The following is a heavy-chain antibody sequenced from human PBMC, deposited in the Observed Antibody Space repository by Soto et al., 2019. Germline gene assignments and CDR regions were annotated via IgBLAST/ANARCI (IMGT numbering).Heavy chain of an antibody. CDR3: TTAGTRCGYTGSY. V-gene: IGHV3-15*06. CDR2: VKTTSERGTT. CDR1: GVGFSDAW. D-gene: IGHD5-12*01. Sequence: GGSLRLSCAASGVGFSDAWMSLVRQIPGRGLEWVGRVKTTSERGTTNYAAPVLGRFTVSIDDSKNKLYLQMDALRAEDTAVYYCTTAGTRCGYTGSYWGQGTAVTVS. J-gene: IGHJ4*02.